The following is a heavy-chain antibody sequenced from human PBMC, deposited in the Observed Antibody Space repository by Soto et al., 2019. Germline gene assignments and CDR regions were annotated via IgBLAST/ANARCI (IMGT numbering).Heavy chain of an antibody. CDR2: IYYSGST. J-gene: IGHJ3*02. CDR1: GGSISSSSYY. Sequence: PSETLCLTWTVGGGSISSSSYYWGWIRQPPGKGLEWMGSIYYSGSTYYNPSRKSRVTISVDTSTNQFSLKLSSVTAADTAVYYCASLTVGVGIFTWNDVLAAFDIWGHGTMVTVSS. V-gene: IGHV4-39*01. CDR3: ASLTVGVGIFTWNDVLAAFDI. D-gene: IGHD1-1*01.